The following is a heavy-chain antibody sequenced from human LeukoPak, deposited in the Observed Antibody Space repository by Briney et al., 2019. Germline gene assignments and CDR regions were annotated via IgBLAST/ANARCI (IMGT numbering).Heavy chain of an antibody. CDR2: IYSGGST. J-gene: IGHJ4*02. CDR3: ARDLMRNYYDSSGSGY. Sequence: GGSLRLSCAASGFTVSSNYMSWVRQAPGKGLEWVSVIYSGGSTYYADSVKGRFTISRDNSKNTLYLQMNSLRAEDTAVYYCARDLMRNYYDSSGSGYWGQGTLVTVSS. D-gene: IGHD3-22*01. CDR1: GFTVSSNY. V-gene: IGHV3-66*02.